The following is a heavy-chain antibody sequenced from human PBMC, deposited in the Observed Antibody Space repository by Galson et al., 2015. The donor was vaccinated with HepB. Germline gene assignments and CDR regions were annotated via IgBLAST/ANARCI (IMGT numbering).Heavy chain of an antibody. Sequence: SLRLSCAASGFTFSNAWMSWVRQAPGKGLEWVGRIKSKTEGGTIDYAAPVKGRFTISRDDSKNTLYVQMSSLKTEDTAVYYCTTVTTTGPYWGQGTLVTVSS. J-gene: IGHJ4*02. D-gene: IGHD4-17*01. CDR1: GFTFSNAW. CDR2: IKSKTEGGTI. CDR3: TTVTTTGPY. V-gene: IGHV3-15*01.